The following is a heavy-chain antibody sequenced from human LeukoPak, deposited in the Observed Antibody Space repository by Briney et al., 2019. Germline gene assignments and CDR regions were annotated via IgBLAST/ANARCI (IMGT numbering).Heavy chain of an antibody. Sequence: ASVKVSCKVSGYTLTELSMHWVRQAPGKGLEWMGGFDPEDGETIYAQKFQGRVTMTEDTSTDTAYMELSSLRSEDTAVYYCATEGREVRGVIMIPHFDYWGQGTLVTVSS. J-gene: IGHJ4*02. CDR1: GYTLTELS. D-gene: IGHD3-10*01. CDR2: FDPEDGET. CDR3: ATEGREVRGVIMIPHFDY. V-gene: IGHV1-24*01.